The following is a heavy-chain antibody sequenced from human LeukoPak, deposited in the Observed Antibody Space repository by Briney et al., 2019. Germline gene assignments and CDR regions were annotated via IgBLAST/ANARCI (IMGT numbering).Heavy chain of an antibody. CDR1: GGSINFYY. J-gene: IGHJ4*02. CDR3: ARQSRHYDVWTGYYPYLDS. V-gene: IGHV4-59*08. D-gene: IGHD3-3*01. Sequence: SETLSLTCTVSGGSINFYYWNWIRQSPGKGLEWIGYIYYTGSSDYNPSLKTRVTMSVEPSKSQFSLNLTSVNASDTAVYYCARQSRHYDVWTGYYPYLDSWGQGTLVTVSS. CDR2: IYYTGSS.